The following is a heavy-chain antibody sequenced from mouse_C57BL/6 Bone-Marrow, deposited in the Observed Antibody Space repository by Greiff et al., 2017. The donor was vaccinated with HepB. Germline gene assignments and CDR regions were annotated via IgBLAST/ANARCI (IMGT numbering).Heavy chain of an antibody. V-gene: IGHV5-12*01. CDR2: ISNGGGST. CDR3: ASLYYGSSPWFAY. J-gene: IGHJ3*01. D-gene: IGHD1-1*01. CDR1: GFTFSDYY. Sequence: EVKLMESGGGLVQPGGSLKLSCAASGFTFSDYYMYWVRQTPEKRLEWVAYISNGGGSTYYPDTVKGRFTISRDNAKNTLYLQMSRLKSEDTAMYYCASLYYGSSPWFAYWGQGTLVTVSA.